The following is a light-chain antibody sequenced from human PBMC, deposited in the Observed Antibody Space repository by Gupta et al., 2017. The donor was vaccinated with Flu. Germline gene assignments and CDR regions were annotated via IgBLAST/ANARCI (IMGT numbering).Light chain of an antibody. CDR2: NAS. J-gene: IGKJ4*01. CDR3: LHDHTNPPT. V-gene: IGKV1-6*01. Sequence: AIQMAQSPSSLSASVGDGVTVTCRASQDIRITLGWYQQKPGKAPKLLIYNASTLQTGVPSRFSGGGSRTXFTLTIXSLQAADFAPYYCLHDHTNPPTFGXGTKVEIK. CDR1: QDIRIT.